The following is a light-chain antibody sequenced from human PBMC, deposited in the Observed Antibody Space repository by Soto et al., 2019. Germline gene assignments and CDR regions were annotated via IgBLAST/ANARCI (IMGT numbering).Light chain of an antibody. V-gene: IGKV1-27*01. J-gene: IGKJ4*01. CDR2: AAS. CDR1: QGIGVY. Sequence: DIQMTQSPSSLSASLGDRVTITCRASQGIGVYLAWFQQKPGKVPKLLIYAASTLQSGVPSRFSGSGSGTDFTLTITSLQPEDVATYYCQKYNSAPLTLGGGTKVEIK. CDR3: QKYNSAPLT.